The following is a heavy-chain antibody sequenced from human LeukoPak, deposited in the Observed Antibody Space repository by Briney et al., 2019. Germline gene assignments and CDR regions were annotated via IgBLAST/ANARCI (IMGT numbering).Heavy chain of an antibody. CDR2: IYYSGST. CDR1: GGSISSSSYY. CDR3: ARLKGREHDY. V-gene: IGHV4-39*01. Sequence: SETLSLTCTVSGGSISSSSYYWGWIRQPPGKGLEWIGSIYYSGSTYYNPSLKSQVTISVDTSKNQFSLKLSSVTAADTAVYYCARLKGREHDYWGQGTLVTVSS. J-gene: IGHJ4*02. D-gene: IGHD1-26*01.